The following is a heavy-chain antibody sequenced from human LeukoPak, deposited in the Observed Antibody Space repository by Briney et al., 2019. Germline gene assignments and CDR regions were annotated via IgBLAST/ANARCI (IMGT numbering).Heavy chain of an antibody. CDR2: IYTSAST. J-gene: IGHJ4*02. Sequence: PSQTLSLTCTVSGGSMRSGSYDWRWSRQPGGKGVEWIGRIYTSASTNYNPSLKSRVTISVDPSTNQFSLKLSSLTAADTAVYYCARYCGGDCYSYYFDYWGQGTLVTVSS. CDR1: GGSMRSGSYD. D-gene: IGHD2-21*02. CDR3: ARYCGGDCYSYYFDY. V-gene: IGHV4-61*02.